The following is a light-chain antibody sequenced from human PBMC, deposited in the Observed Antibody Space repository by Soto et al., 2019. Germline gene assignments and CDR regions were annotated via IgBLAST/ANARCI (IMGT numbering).Light chain of an antibody. Sequence: QSALTQPASVSGSPGQSITISCTGSTSDVGAYNYVSWYKHHPGQAPQLMIYEVSNRPSGVSNRFPGSKSGNTASLTISGLQAADDGDYYCRSKTSSSPTLVFGTGTKVTVL. CDR3: RSKTSSSPTLV. CDR1: TSDVGAYNY. J-gene: IGLJ1*01. V-gene: IGLV2-14*01. CDR2: EVS.